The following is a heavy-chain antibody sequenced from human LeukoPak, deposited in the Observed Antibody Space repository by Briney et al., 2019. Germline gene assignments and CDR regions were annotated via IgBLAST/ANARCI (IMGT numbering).Heavy chain of an antibody. CDR2: IIPILGKP. J-gene: IGHJ6*02. D-gene: IGHD1-14*01. Sequence: GSSVKVSCKASGGTFSSYTITWVRQAPGQGLEWMGRIIPILGKPNYVQKFQGRVTITADKSTSTAYMELSSLRPEDTAVYYCFGNYYGMDVWGQGTTVTVSS. CDR3: FGNYYGMDV. V-gene: IGHV1-69*02. CDR1: GGTFSSYT.